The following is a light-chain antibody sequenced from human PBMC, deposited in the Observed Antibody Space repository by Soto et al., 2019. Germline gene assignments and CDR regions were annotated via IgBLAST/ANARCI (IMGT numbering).Light chain of an antibody. J-gene: IGKJ1*01. CDR1: QSVSSY. CDR3: QQRSNWPTT. V-gene: IGKV3-11*01. CDR2: DAS. Sequence: EIVLTQSPATLSLSPGERATLSCRASQSVSSYLAWYQQKPGQAPRLLIYDASNRATGIPAGFSGSGSGTDFTITISILEAEPFAVYYCQQRSNWPTTFGQGTKVEIK.